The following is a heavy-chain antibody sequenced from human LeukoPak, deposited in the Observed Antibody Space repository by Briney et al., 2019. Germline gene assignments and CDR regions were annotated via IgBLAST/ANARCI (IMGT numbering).Heavy chain of an antibody. Sequence: GGSLRLSCAASGFAFGIYGMRWVRQAPGKGLEWVAFIWSDGTKEFYADSVKGRFTISRDNSNNTVYLHMNSLKAEDTALYYCVRDRNNNYFDYWGQGTLPTVSS. CDR3: VRDRNNNYFDY. J-gene: IGHJ4*02. D-gene: IGHD1-14*01. CDR1: GFAFGIYG. V-gene: IGHV3-33*01. CDR2: IWSDGTKE.